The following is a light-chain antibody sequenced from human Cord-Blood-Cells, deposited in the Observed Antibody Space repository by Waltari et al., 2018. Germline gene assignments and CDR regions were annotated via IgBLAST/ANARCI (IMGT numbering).Light chain of an antibody. Sequence: EIVLTQSPGTLSLSPGERATLSCRASQSVRSSYLAWYQQKPGQAPRLLIYGASRRATGIPARFSGSGSGTDFTRTISRLEPEDLAVYYCQQYGSSPPTVGGGTKVEIK. J-gene: IGKJ4*01. V-gene: IGKV3-20*01. CDR3: QQYGSSPPT. CDR2: GAS. CDR1: QSVRSSY.